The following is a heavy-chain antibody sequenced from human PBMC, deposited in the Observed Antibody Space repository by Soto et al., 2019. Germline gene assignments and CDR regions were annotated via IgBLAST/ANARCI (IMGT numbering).Heavy chain of an antibody. CDR2: INDRGSI. CDR3: ARESHDILTGPPWVWYFDL. D-gene: IGHD3-9*01. Sequence: QVQLQQWGAGPLRPLETLSLTCGVSGGSFSGYYWAWIRQSPGKGLEWIGEINDRGSINYNPSLKSRVSIAVDPSKNHYSLNLRSVTAAETAVYYCARESHDILTGPPWVWYFDLWGRGTLVTVSS. V-gene: IGHV4-34*01. CDR1: GGSFSGYY. J-gene: IGHJ2*01.